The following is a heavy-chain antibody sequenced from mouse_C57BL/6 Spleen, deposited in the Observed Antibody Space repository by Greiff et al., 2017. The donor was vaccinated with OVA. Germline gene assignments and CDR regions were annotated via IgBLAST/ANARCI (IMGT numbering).Heavy chain of an antibody. J-gene: IGHJ2*01. CDR1: GFTFSSFC. CDR3: AIEEERDGSTGD. D-gene: IGHD1-1*01. V-gene: IGHV1-74*01. CDR2: IHHSASDS. Sequence: VQLLESGGGLVKPGGSLKLSCAASGFTFSSFCMYWVRQTPGQGLEWIGRIHHSASDSNYNQKFKGKATLTVAKSSSTAYMQHSSLTSENSAVYYCAIEEERDGSTGDWGQGTTLTVSS.